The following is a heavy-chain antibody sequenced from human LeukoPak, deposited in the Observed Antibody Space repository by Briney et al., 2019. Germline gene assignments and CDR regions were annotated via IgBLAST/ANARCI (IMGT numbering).Heavy chain of an antibody. J-gene: IGHJ4*02. CDR2: INPSGGST. D-gene: IGHD5-24*01. CDR1: GYTFTGYY. V-gene: IGHV1-46*01. Sequence: ASVKVSCKASGYTFTGYYMHWVRQAPGQGLEWMGIINPSGGSTAYAQKVQGRVTMTRDTSTSTVNMELSSLRSEGTAVYYCARAGDGYKNPLDYWGQGTLVTVSS. CDR3: ARAGDGYKNPLDY.